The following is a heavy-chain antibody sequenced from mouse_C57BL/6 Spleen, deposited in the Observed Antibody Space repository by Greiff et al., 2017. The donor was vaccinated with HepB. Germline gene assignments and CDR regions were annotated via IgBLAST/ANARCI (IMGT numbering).Heavy chain of an antibody. J-gene: IGHJ2*01. CDR2: ISSGSSTI. CDR1: GFTFSDYG. D-gene: IGHD1-1*01. V-gene: IGHV5-17*01. Sequence: EVQVVESGGGLVKPGGSLKLSCAASGFTFSDYGMHWVRQAPEKGLEWVAYISSGSSTIYYADTVKGRFTISRDNAKNTLFLQMTSLRSEDTAMYYCARDYGSSYEGYYFDYWGQGTTLTVSS. CDR3: ARDYGSSYEGYYFDY.